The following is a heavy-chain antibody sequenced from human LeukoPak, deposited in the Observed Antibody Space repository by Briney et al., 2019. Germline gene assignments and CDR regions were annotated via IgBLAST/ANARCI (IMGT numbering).Heavy chain of an antibody. V-gene: IGHV3-30*18. CDR1: GFTFSSYG. J-gene: IGHJ6*02. CDR3: AKEGGYSYGLYGMDV. D-gene: IGHD5-18*01. Sequence: GRSLRLSCAASGFTFSSYGMHWVRQGPGKGLEWVAVISYDGSNKYYADSVKGRFTISRDNSKNTLYLQMNSLRAEDTAVYYCAKEGGYSYGLYGMDVWGQGTTVTVSS. CDR2: ISYDGSNK.